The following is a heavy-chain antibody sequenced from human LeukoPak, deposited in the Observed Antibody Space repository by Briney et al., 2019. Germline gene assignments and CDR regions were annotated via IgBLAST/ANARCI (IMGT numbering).Heavy chain of an antibody. Sequence: GGSLRLSCAASGFSFSDHYMSWIRQAPGKGLEWVSYMSSSDNPIYYADSVKGRFTISRDNAKNSLYLQMNNLRAEDTAVYYCARDRVGSSTSCYDYWGQGTLVTVTS. J-gene: IGHJ4*02. CDR1: GFSFSDHY. D-gene: IGHD2-2*01. V-gene: IGHV3-11*01. CDR2: MSSSDNPI. CDR3: ARDRVGSSTSCYDY.